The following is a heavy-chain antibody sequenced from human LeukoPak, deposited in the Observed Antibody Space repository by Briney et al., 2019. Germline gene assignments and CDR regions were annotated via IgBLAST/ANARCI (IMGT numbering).Heavy chain of an antibody. CDR3: VRDLDLGGYSSFVS. J-gene: IGHJ4*02. Sequence: GGSLRLSCASSGCTFSSYFWMHWVRQAPGKGLVWVSRIRSDGGSSTYADSVKGRFTISRDNAKNTLYLQMNTLRAEDTAVYYCVRDLDLGGYSSFVSWGREPWSPSPQ. V-gene: IGHV3-74*01. D-gene: IGHD4-23*01. CDR2: IRSDGGSS. CDR1: GCTFSSYFW.